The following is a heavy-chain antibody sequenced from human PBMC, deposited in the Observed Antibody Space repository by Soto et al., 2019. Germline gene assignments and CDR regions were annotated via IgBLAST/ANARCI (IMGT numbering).Heavy chain of an antibody. CDR2: INSDGSST. D-gene: IGHD5-12*01. V-gene: IGHV3-74*01. Sequence: EVQLVESGGGLVQPGGSLRLSCAASGFTFSSYWMHWVRQAPGKGLVWVSRINSDGSSTSYADSVKGRFTISRDNAKNTLYLQMNNLRAEDTAVYYCARDYGLGWLQLGSGYFDLWGRGTLVTVSS. CDR3: ARDYGLGWLQLGSGYFDL. J-gene: IGHJ2*01. CDR1: GFTFSSYW.